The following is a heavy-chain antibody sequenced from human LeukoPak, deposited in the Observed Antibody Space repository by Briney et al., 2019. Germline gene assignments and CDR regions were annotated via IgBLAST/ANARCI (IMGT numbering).Heavy chain of an antibody. CDR2: IYYSGST. Sequence: SETLSLTCTVSGCSVSSGSYYWSWIRQPPGKELDWIGNIYYSGSTTYNPSLKSRITISVGTSKNKFSLKLSSVTAADTAVYYCARVPISTTARGYFDYWGQGTLVTVSS. CDR1: GCSVSSGSYY. J-gene: IGHJ4*02. D-gene: IGHD4-17*01. CDR3: ARVPISTTARGYFDY. V-gene: IGHV4-61*01.